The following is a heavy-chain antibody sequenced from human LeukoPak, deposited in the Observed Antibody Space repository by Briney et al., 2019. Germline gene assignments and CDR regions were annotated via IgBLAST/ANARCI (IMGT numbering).Heavy chain of an antibody. V-gene: IGHV4-4*02. Sequence: SGTLSLTCAVSGGSITTTNWWSWVRPPPGKGLEWIGEVHLSGATNYNPSLESRVSMSIDKSKNHLSLEVTSVTAADTAIYYCTRGSGAFSPFGFWGQGTLLTVSS. CDR1: GGSITTTNW. J-gene: IGHJ4*02. CDR3: TRGSGAFSPFGF. CDR2: VHLSGAT. D-gene: IGHD1-26*01.